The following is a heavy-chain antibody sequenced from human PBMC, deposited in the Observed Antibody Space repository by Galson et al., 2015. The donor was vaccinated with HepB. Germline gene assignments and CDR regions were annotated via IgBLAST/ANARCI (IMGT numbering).Heavy chain of an antibody. D-gene: IGHD6-19*01. CDR2: FYYGGST. J-gene: IGHJ4*02. CDR1: GGSISSDNNY. Sequence: LSLTCTVSGGSISSDNNYWGWIRQPPGKGLEWIGSFYYGGSTYYNPSLKSRVTISVDTSRNQFSLNLNSVTAADSAVYYCARHGRGMAVAAAKYCFDYWGQGTLVTVSS. V-gene: IGHV4-39*01. CDR3: ARHGRGMAVAAAKYCFDY.